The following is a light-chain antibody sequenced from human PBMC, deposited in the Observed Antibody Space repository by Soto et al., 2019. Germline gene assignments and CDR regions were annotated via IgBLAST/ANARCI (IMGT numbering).Light chain of an antibody. CDR3: QQYNSYSPWT. CDR1: QSISSW. Sequence: DIQMTHSPSTLSASVGDRVTITCRASQSISSWLAWYQQKPGKAPKLLIYKASSLESGVPSRFSGSGSGTEFTLTISSLQPDDFATYYCQQYNSYSPWTFGQGPKVDIK. V-gene: IGKV1-5*03. J-gene: IGKJ1*01. CDR2: KAS.